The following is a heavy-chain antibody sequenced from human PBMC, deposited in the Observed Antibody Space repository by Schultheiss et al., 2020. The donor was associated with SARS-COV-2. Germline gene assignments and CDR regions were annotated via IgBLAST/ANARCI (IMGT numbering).Heavy chain of an antibody. CDR3: AKRINDVTTPEKWFDP. Sequence: GGSLRLSCKGSGYNFASHWIGWVRQMPGKGLEWIGIIQPGNSDTQYSPSFQGQVTISADMSINTIYLQWSSLKASDSATYYCAKRINDVTTPEKWFDPWGQGTLVTVSS. CDR1: GYNFASHW. CDR2: IQPGNSDT. D-gene: IGHD1-14*01. V-gene: IGHV5-51*01. J-gene: IGHJ5*02.